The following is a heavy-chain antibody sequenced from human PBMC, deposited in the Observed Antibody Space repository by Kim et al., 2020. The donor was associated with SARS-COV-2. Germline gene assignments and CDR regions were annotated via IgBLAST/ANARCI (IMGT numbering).Heavy chain of an antibody. CDR2: ISYDGSVQ. D-gene: IGHD3-10*01. CDR1: GFTFSTYG. Sequence: GGSLRLSCVASGFTFSTYGMHWVRQAPGKGLEWVAVISYDGSVQHYADSVKGRFTISRDNSKNTLYLQMNSLRADDTAIYFCAREFGHNFSPFLYWGQGTLVTVSS. J-gene: IGHJ4*02. CDR3: AREFGHNFSPFLY. V-gene: IGHV3-30*03.